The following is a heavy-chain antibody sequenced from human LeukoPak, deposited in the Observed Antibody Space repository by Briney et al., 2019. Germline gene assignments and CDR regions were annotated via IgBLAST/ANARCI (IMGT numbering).Heavy chain of an antibody. CDR1: GFTFSSYA. D-gene: IGHD3-10*01. J-gene: IGHJ6*03. V-gene: IGHV3-30*04. CDR2: ISYDGSNK. Sequence: GGSLRLSCAASGFTFSSYAMHWVREAPGKGLGWVAVISYDGSNKYYADSVKGRFTISRDNSKTTLYLQMNSLRAEDTAVYYCAALYGSGSYFVTTAYYMDVWGKGTTVTVSS. CDR3: AALYGSGSYFVTTAYYMDV.